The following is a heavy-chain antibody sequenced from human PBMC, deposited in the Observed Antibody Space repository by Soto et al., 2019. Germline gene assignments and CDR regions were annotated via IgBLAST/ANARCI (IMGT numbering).Heavy chain of an antibody. Sequence: QVQLQQWGAGLLKTSETLSLTCAVYGGSFSGYYWNWIRQPPGKGLEWIGEINQSGSTKYNPSLKSRGTISVDTSKNRTSLRLSSVTAADTAVYYCARGKGQLLLVRPKGFAPWGQGTMVTVSS. J-gene: IGHJ5*02. CDR2: INQSGST. CDR1: GGSFSGYY. D-gene: IGHD2-2*01. V-gene: IGHV4-34*02. CDR3: ARGKGQLLLVRPKGFAP.